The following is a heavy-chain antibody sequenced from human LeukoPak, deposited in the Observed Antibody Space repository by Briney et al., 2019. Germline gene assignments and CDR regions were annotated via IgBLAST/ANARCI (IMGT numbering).Heavy chain of an antibody. CDR3: ARLRGVPTFDY. CDR1: GFIFSTYG. V-gene: IGHV3-33*05. Sequence: GGSLRLSCATSGFIFSTYGMHWVRQVPGKGLEWVAVISYDAKSSYHVDSVKGRFTISRDNSKNTLYLQMNSLRAEDTAVYYCARLRGVPTFDYWGQGTLVTVSS. D-gene: IGHD3-10*01. CDR2: ISYDAKSS. J-gene: IGHJ4*02.